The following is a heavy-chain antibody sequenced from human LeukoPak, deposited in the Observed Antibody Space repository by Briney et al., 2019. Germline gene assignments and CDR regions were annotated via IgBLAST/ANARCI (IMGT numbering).Heavy chain of an antibody. J-gene: IGHJ4*02. Sequence: GGSLRLSCAASGFSFSTYSMNWVRQAPGKGLEWVSYISSSSTIYYADSVKGRFTISRDNAKNSLYLQMNSLRAEDTAVYYCARAFTYYDILTGYYLGFPVNDYWGQGTLVTVSS. CDR2: ISSSSTI. D-gene: IGHD3-9*01. CDR3: ARAFTYYDILTGYYLGFPVNDY. V-gene: IGHV3-48*04. CDR1: GFSFSTYS.